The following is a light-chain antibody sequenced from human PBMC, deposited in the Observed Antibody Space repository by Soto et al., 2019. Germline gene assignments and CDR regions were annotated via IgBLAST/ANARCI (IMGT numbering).Light chain of an antibody. CDR1: QSVSISY. V-gene: IGKV3-11*01. CDR2: DAS. J-gene: IGKJ4*01. CDR3: QQRSNWPLT. Sequence: EIVLTQSPGTLSLSPGERATLSCRASQSVSISYLAWYQQTPGEAPRLLIYDASNRATGIPARFSGRGSGTDFTLTISSLEPEDVVVYYCQQRSNWPLTFGGGTKVDIK.